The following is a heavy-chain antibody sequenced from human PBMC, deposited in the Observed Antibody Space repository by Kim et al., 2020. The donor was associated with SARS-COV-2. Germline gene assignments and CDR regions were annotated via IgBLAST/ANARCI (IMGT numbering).Heavy chain of an antibody. J-gene: IGHJ4*02. CDR1: GFTFSSYS. D-gene: IGHD6-19*01. CDR3: ARTRDSGWSYFDY. CDR2: ISSSSSYI. Sequence: GASLRLSCAASGFTFSSYSMNWVRQAPGKGLEWVSSISSSSSYIYYADSVKGRFTISRDNAKNSLYLQMNSLRAEDTAVYYCARTRDSGWSYFDYWGQGTLVTVSS. V-gene: IGHV3-21*01.